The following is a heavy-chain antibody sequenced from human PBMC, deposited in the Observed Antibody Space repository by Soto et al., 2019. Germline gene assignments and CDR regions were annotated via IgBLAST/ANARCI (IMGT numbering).Heavy chain of an antibody. Sequence: EVQLVESGGGLVQPGGSLRLSCAASGFTFSNYWMHWVRQAPGKGLVWVSRINGDGSSTTYADSVKGRFTIPRDNAKNTLYLQMIKLNAEDTAVYYSLGSSTGIWGQGTLVTVSS. CDR3: LGSSTGI. V-gene: IGHV3-74*01. CDR1: GFTFSNYW. D-gene: IGHD1-26*01. J-gene: IGHJ4*02. CDR2: INGDGSST.